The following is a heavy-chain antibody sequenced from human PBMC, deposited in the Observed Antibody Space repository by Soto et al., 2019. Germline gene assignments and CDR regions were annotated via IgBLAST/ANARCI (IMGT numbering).Heavy chain of an antibody. CDR2: INAGNGNT. CDR1: GYTFTSYA. CDR3: ARGQLLSVFSFGDY. J-gene: IGHJ4*02. Sequence: ASVKVSFKASGYTFTSYAMHWVRQAPGQRLEWMGWINAGNGNTKYSQKFQGRVTITRDTSASTAYMELSSLRSEDTAVYYCARGQLLSVFSFGDYWGQGTLVTVSS. V-gene: IGHV1-3*01. D-gene: IGHD2-2*01.